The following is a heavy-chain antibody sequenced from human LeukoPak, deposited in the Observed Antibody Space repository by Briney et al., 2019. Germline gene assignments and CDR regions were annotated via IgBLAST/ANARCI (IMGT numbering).Heavy chain of an antibody. J-gene: IGHJ4*02. V-gene: IGHV4-39*07. D-gene: IGHD5-18*01. Sequence: AETLSLPCTVSGGSISSSSDYWGRIRQPPGKGLEWIGSIYYSGSTYYNPSLKSRVTISVDTSKNQFSLKLSSVTAADTAVYYCARGGYSYAQSFDYWGQGTLVTVSS. CDR2: IYYSGST. CDR1: GGSISSSSDY. CDR3: ARGGYSYAQSFDY.